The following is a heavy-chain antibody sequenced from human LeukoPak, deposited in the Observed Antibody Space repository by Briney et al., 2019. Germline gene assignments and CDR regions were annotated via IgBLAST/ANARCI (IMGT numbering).Heavy chain of an antibody. Sequence: GGSLRLSCVASGFTFSSYSMHWVRQAPGEGLEWLSGSSNTGRATDYAESIKGRFTISRDNSKNTVFLQMNSLRAEDTAEYFCAHQVPPNDEFFDHWGQGTLVTVSS. V-gene: IGHV3-23*01. J-gene: IGHJ5*02. CDR2: SSNTGRAT. CDR1: GFTFSSYS. CDR3: AHQVPPNDEFFDH.